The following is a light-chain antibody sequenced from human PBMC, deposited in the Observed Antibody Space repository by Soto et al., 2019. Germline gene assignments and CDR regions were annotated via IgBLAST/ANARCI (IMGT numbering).Light chain of an antibody. CDR1: DSNIGNNY. V-gene: IGLV1-51*01. Sequence: QAVLTQPPSVSAAPGQRVTISCSGTDSNIGNNYISWYQQLPGTAPKLLIYDNLNRPSGIPDRFSASKSGTSATLDITGLQPGDEADYYCATWDDSLGSGVFGGGTKLTVL. CDR2: DNL. CDR3: ATWDDSLGSGV. J-gene: IGLJ3*02.